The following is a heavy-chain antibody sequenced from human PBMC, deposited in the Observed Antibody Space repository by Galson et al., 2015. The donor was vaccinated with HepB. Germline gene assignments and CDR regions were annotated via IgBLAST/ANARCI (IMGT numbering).Heavy chain of an antibody. D-gene: IGHD6-13*01. J-gene: IGHJ5*02. V-gene: IGHV3-30*02. CDR2: IRYDGSNK. Sequence: SLRLSCAASGFTFSSYGMHWVRQAPGKGLEWVAFIRYDGSNKYYADSVKGRFTISRDNSKNTLYLQMSSLRAEDTAVYYCARDSGYSSSWLWFDPWGQGTLVTVSS. CDR3: ARDSGYSSSWLWFDP. CDR1: GFTFSSYG.